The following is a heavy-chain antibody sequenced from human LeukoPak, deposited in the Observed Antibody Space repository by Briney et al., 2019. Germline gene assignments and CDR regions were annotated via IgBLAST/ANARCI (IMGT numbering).Heavy chain of an antibody. CDR2: ISSSSSTI. Sequence: PGGSLRLSCAASGFTFSSYSINWVRQAPGKGLEWVSYISSSSSTIYYADSVKGRFTISRDNAKNSLYLQMNNLRDEDTAVYYCARVRSEYYSDYWGQGTLVTVSS. V-gene: IGHV3-48*02. CDR1: GFTFSSYS. J-gene: IGHJ4*02. CDR3: ARVRSEYYSDY.